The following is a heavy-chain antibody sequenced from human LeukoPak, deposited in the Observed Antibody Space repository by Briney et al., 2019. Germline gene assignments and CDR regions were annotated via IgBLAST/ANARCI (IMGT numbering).Heavy chain of an antibody. CDR2: INPSGGST. J-gene: IGHJ4*02. Sequence: GASVKVSCKASGYTFTGYYIHWVRQAPGQGLEWMGIINPSGGSTSYAQKFQGRVTMTRDTSTSTVYMEVSSLRSEDTAVYYCARDPDILTGYPHYYFDYWGQGTLVTVSS. CDR3: ARDPDILTGYPHYYFDY. CDR1: GYTFTGYY. V-gene: IGHV1-46*01. D-gene: IGHD3-9*01.